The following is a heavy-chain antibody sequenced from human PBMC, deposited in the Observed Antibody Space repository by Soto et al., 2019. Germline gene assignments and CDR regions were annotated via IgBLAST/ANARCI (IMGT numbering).Heavy chain of an antibody. CDR1: GDSISSYY. J-gene: IGHJ4*02. Sequence: SETLSLTCAVSGDSISSYYWSWIRQPPGKGLEWIGYVYDSGITNYNPSLESRVTISVGTSKNQFSLKLTSVTAADTAVYYCAKKYGSSWCFDFWGQGTLVTVSS. V-gene: IGHV4-59*01. CDR3: AKKYGSSWCFDF. D-gene: IGHD6-13*01. CDR2: VYDSGIT.